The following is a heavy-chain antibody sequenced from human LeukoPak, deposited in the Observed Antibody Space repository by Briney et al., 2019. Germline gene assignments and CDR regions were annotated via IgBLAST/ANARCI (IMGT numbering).Heavy chain of an antibody. CDR2: IYPDDSDT. Sequence: GESLKISCKSSGYSFSTYWIGWVRQMPGKGLEWMGIIYPDDSDTRYSPSFQGQVTISADKSINTAYLQWSSLKASDTATYYCTRRRYSGYLTDYWGQGTLVTVSS. CDR3: TRRRYSGYLTDY. D-gene: IGHD5-12*01. J-gene: IGHJ4*02. V-gene: IGHV5-51*01. CDR1: GYSFSTYW.